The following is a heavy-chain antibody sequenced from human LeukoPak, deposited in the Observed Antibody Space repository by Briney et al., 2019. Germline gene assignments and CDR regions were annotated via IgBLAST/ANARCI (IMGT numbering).Heavy chain of an antibody. J-gene: IGHJ4*02. CDR1: GGSISSGGYY. V-gene: IGHV4-39*07. Sequence: PSGTLSLTCTVSGGSISSGGYYWSWIRQPPGKGLEWIGEINHSGSTNYNPSLKSRVTISVDTSKNQFSLKLSSVTAADTAVYYCARGLYYDFWSGYYTGIPPDYWGQGTLVTVSS. D-gene: IGHD3-3*01. CDR2: INHSGST. CDR3: ARGLYYDFWSGYYTGIPPDY.